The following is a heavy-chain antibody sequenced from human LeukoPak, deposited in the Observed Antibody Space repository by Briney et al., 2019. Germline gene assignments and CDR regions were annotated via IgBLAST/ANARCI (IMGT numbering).Heavy chain of an antibody. CDR2: IYRDGRT. D-gene: IGHD3-22*01. J-gene: IGHJ4*02. Sequence: PGGSLRLSCAASGFSVSSKYMSWVRQAPGKGLEWVSVIYRDGRTYYADSVKGRFTISRDNSKNTLYLQMNSLRAEDTALYYCATESGYFDSGGYFDSWGPGTLVTVSS. CDR1: GFSVSSKY. CDR3: ATESGYFDSGGYFDS. V-gene: IGHV3-53*01.